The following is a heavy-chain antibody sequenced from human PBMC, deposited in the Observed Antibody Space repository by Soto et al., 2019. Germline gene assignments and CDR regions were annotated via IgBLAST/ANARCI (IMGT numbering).Heavy chain of an antibody. CDR3: ARALSSAAGLYFDF. CDR2: IHTTDGT. D-gene: IGHD6-13*01. CDR1: GDSISGYY. Sequence: QVQLQESGPGLVKPSETLSLTCTVSGDSISGYYWSWIRQPAGKGMEWIGRIHTTDGTNYNPSLKSRVTMSIDTSNNQFSLKLSSLTAADTAVYYCARALSSAAGLYFDFWGQGTLVTVSS. J-gene: IGHJ4*02. V-gene: IGHV4-4*07.